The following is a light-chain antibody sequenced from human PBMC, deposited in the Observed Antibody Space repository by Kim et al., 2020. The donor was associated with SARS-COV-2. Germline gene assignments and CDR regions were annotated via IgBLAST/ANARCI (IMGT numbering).Light chain of an antibody. V-gene: IGKV3-15*01. CDR3: QQSGAT. Sequence: ATLSVSPGERVPLSCRASQSLSTNLLWYQQKPGQPPRLLIHSASTRATGIPARFSGSGSGTEFTLTISSLQSEDFAVYYCQQSGATFGGGTKLEI. CDR1: QSLSTN. CDR2: SAS. J-gene: IGKJ4*01.